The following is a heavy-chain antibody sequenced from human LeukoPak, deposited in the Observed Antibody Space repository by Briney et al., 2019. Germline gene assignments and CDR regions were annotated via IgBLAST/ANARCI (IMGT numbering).Heavy chain of an antibody. J-gene: IGHJ4*02. D-gene: IGHD2-2*01. CDR1: GFTFSSYG. V-gene: IGHV3-30*03. CDR3: AREDCSSTSCYYDY. Sequence: GGSLRLSCAASGFTFSSYGMHWVRRAPGKGLEWVAVISYDGSNKYHADSVKGRFTISRDNSKNTLYLQMNSLRAEDTAVYYCAREDCSSTSCYYDYWGQGTLVTVSS. CDR2: ISYDGSNK.